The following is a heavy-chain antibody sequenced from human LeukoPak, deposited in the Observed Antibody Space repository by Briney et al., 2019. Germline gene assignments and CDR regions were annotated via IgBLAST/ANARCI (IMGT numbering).Heavy chain of an antibody. CDR3: ARRLHYYDSSGFFGY. J-gene: IGHJ4*02. CDR2: IKQDGSEK. CDR1: GFTFSNYW. D-gene: IGHD3-22*01. V-gene: IGHV3-7*01. Sequence: PGGSLRLSCAASGFTFSNYWMSWVRQAPGKGLEWVASIKQDGSEKYYVDSVKGRFTISRDNAKNSLYLQMNSLRAEDTAVYYCARRLHYYDSSGFFGYWGQGTMVTVSS.